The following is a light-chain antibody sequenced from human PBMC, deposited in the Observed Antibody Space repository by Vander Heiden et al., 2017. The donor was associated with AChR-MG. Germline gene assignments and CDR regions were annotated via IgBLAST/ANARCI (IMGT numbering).Light chain of an antibody. Sequence: DIQMTQSPSSLSASVRDRVTITCQASQDISDYLNWYQQKPQKAPKLLIYDASNLETGVPSRFSGSGSGTHFTFTISSLQPEDIATYYCQQYDDLPSFGGGTKVDIK. V-gene: IGKV1-33*01. CDR2: DAS. CDR1: QDISDY. J-gene: IGKJ4*01. CDR3: QQYDDLPS.